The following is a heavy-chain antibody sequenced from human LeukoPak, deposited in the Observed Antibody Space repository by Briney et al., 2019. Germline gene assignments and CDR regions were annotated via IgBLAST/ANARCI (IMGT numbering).Heavy chain of an antibody. CDR2: ISYDGNNK. CDR1: GFTFSNYG. D-gene: IGHD2-21*01. J-gene: IGHJ4*02. Sequence: GGSLRLSCAASGFTFSNYGMHWVRQALGKGLEWVAVISYDGNNKYYADSVKGRFTISRDNSKNTLYLQMNSLRAEDTAVYYCAKFAPQYYFDYWGQGTLVTVSS. CDR3: AKFAPQYYFDY. V-gene: IGHV3-30*18.